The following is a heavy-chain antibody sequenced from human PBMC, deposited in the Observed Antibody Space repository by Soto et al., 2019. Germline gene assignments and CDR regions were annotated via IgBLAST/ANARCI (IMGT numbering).Heavy chain of an antibody. V-gene: IGHV3-30*18. Sequence: QVQLVESGGGVVQPGRSLRLSCAASGFTFSSYGMHWVRQAPGKGLEWVAVISYDGSNKYYADSVKGRFTISRDNSKNTLYLQMNSLRAEDTAVYYCAKPRGWYERVGYFDYWGQGTLVTVSS. J-gene: IGHJ4*02. CDR2: ISYDGSNK. CDR3: AKPRGWYERVGYFDY. CDR1: GFTFSSYG. D-gene: IGHD6-19*01.